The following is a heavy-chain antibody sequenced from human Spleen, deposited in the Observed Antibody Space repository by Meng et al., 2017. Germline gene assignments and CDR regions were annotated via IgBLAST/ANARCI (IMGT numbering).Heavy chain of an antibody. CDR3: ARKYGNYPYYFDY. CDR1: GGSVSGGSYC. Sequence: QGSGSGLLKPSGALSLTWAVSGGSVSGGSYCLTWIRQPPGKGLEWIGEIIQSGSTNYNPSLKSRLTISVDKSKTQFSLTLSSVTAADTAVYYCARKYGNYPYYFDYWGQGTLVTVSS. V-gene: IGHV4-61*01. J-gene: IGHJ4*02. CDR2: IIQSGST. D-gene: IGHD1-7*01.